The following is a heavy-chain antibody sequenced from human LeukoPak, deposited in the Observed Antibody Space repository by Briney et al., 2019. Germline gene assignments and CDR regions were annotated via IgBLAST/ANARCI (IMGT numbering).Heavy chain of an antibody. J-gene: IGHJ5*02. CDR3: VSAQGSYNENWFDP. V-gene: IGHV3-11*01. Sequence: SLRVACAASVFTFSDYYRRWIRQAPGKGLEWIAYISYGGTAAYYADSVRGRFTVSRDNSKNSLFLEMNSLRVDDSAMYYCVSAQGSYNENWFDPWGQGTLVIVSS. D-gene: IGHD3-10*01. CDR1: VFTFSDYY. CDR2: ISYGGTAA.